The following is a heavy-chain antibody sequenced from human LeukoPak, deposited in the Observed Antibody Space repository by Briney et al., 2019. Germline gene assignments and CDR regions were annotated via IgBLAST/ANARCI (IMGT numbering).Heavy chain of an antibody. D-gene: IGHD3-16*01. J-gene: IGHJ5*02. Sequence: SETLSLTCTVSGGPIGISYWAWTRRPPGRGLEGIGYIYYSGSTNYNPSLKSRVTMSVDTSKNQFSLKLSSVTAADPAVYYCARAFRSTGGRNWFDPWGQGTLVTVSS. V-gene: IGHV4-59*13. CDR2: IYYSGST. CDR1: GGPIGISY. CDR3: ARAFRSTGGRNWFDP.